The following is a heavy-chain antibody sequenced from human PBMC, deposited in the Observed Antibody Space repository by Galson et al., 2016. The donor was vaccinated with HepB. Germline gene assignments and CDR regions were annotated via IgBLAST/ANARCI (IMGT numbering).Heavy chain of an antibody. CDR2: IKEDGSET. CDR3: AREGSGGFDY. Sequence: SLRLSCAASGFSFSTYWVAWVRQAPGKGLEWVANIKEDGSETFYVDSVKGRLTISRDNAKNSLYLQMNSLRVEDTAVYYCAREGSGGFDYWGQGTLVTVSS. J-gene: IGHJ4*02. CDR1: GFSFSTYW. V-gene: IGHV3-7*01. D-gene: IGHD4-23*01.